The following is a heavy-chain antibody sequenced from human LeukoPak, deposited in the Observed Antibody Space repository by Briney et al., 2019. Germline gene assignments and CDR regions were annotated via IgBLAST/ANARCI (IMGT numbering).Heavy chain of an antibody. CDR3: ARDSPTNSYAFDY. D-gene: IGHD5-18*01. CDR1: GFTFSNYG. CDR2: ISNSGGST. J-gene: IGHJ4*02. V-gene: IGHV3-23*01. Sequence: PGGSLRLSCAASGFTFSNYGLTWVRQAPGRGLEWVSAISNSGGSTYYADSVKGRFTISRDNSKNTLYLQMNSLRAEDTAVYYCARDSPTNSYAFDYWGQGTLVTVSS.